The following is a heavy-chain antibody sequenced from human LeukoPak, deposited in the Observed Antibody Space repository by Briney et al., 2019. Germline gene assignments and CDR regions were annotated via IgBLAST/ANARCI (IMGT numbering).Heavy chain of an antibody. Sequence: GGSLRLSCAASGFTVSYNYMSWVRQAPGKGLEWVSVIYSGGSTYYADSVKGRFTISRDNSKNTLYVQVNSLGTEDTAAYYCAKGSYYDSSGSFYFDYWGQGTLVTVSS. CDR3: AKGSYYDSSGSFYFDY. CDR1: GFTVSYNY. V-gene: IGHV3-53*01. D-gene: IGHD3-22*01. J-gene: IGHJ4*02. CDR2: IYSGGST.